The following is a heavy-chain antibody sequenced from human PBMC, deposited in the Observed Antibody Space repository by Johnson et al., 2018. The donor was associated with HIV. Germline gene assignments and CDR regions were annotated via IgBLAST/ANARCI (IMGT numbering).Heavy chain of an antibody. Sequence: QVQLVESGGGVVQPGRSLRLSCAASGFTFSSYAMHWVRQAPGKGLEWVAVIWYDGSNKYYADSVKGRFTISRDKSKNTLYLQMNSLRAEDTAVYYCARGQGGAIPHDAFDIWGQGTMVTVSS. CDR2: IWYDGSNK. D-gene: IGHD3-16*01. J-gene: IGHJ3*02. CDR1: GFTFSSYA. V-gene: IGHV3-30*04. CDR3: ARGQGGAIPHDAFDI.